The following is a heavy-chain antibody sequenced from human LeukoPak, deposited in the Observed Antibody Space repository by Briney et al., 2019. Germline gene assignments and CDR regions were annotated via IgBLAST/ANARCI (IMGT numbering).Heavy chain of an antibody. D-gene: IGHD3-10*02. J-gene: IGHJ6*04. Sequence: GGSLRLSCTASGFTFSSYWMRWVRQAPGKGLVWVSRIKSDGSSTSYADSVKGRFTISRDNAKNSLYLQMNSLRAEDTAVYYCAQLGITMIGGVWGKGTTVTISS. CDR3: AQLGITMIGGV. CDR1: GFTFSSYW. V-gene: IGHV3-74*01. CDR2: IKSDGSST.